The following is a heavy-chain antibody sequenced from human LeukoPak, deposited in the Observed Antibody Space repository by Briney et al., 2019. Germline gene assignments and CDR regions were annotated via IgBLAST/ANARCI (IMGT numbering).Heavy chain of an antibody. CDR2: ISAGGGST. V-gene: IGHV3-23*01. CDR3: ARDDYGETFDY. D-gene: IGHD4-17*01. CDR1: GFTFSNYA. Sequence: GGSLRLSCAASGFTFSNYAMSWVRQAPGKGLEWVSGISAGGGSTYYADSVKGRFTTSRDNSKNTLYLQMNSLRAEDTAVYYCARDDYGETFDYWGQGTLVTVSS. J-gene: IGHJ4*02.